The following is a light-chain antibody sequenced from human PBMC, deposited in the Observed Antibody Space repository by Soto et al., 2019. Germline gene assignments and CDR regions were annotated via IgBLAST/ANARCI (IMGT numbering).Light chain of an antibody. J-gene: IGKJ1*01. V-gene: IGKV3-20*01. CDR2: GAS. Sequence: EIVLTQSPGTLSLSPGERATLSCRASQSVSSNNLAWYQQKSGQAPRPLIYGASNRATGIPDRFSGSGAGTDFTLTISRLEPEDFAVYYCQQYGSSPWTFGQGTEVEIK. CDR1: QSVSSNN. CDR3: QQYGSSPWT.